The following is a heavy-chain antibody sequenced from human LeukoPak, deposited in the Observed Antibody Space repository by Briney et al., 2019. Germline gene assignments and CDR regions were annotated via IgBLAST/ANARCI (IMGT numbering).Heavy chain of an antibody. CDR1: GGSISSYY. J-gene: IGHJ4*02. D-gene: IGHD5-12*01. Sequence: PSETLSLTCTVSGGSISSYYWSWIRQPPGKGLEWIGYIYYSGSTNYNPSLKSRVTISVDTSKNQFSLKLSSVTAADTAVYYCARGLWLRSYYFDYWGQGTLVTVSS. V-gene: IGHV4-59*01. CDR2: IYYSGST. CDR3: ARGLWLRSYYFDY.